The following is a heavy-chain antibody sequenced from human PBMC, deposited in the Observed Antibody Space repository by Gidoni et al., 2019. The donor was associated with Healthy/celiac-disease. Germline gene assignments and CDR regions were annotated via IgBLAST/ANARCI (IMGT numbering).Heavy chain of an antibody. D-gene: IGHD1-26*01. J-gene: IGHJ3*02. CDR3: ARSIVGATRMAGAFDI. V-gene: IGHV4-59*08. CDR2: IYYSGST. Sequence: QVQLQESGPGLVKPSETLSLTCTVSGGSISSYYWSWIRQPPGKGLEWIGYIYYSGSTNYNPSLKSRVTISVDTSKNQFSLKLSSVTAADTAVYYCARSIVGATRMAGAFDIWGQGTMVTVSS. CDR1: GGSISSYY.